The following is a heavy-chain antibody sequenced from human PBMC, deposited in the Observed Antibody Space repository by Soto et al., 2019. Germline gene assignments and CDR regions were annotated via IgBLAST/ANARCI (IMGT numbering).Heavy chain of an antibody. CDR1: GGTFSSYA. V-gene: IGHV1-69*13. CDR3: ARGEGSPPFDY. D-gene: IGHD2-15*01. CDR2: IIPIFGTA. Sequence: ASVKVTCKASGGTFSSYAISWVRQAPGQGLEWMGGIIPIFGTANYAQKFQGRVTITADESTSTAYMELSSLRSEDTAVYYCARGEGSPPFDYWGQGTLDTVSS. J-gene: IGHJ4*02.